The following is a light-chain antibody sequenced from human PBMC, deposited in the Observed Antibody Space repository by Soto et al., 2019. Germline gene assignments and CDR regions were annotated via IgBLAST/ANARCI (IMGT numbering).Light chain of an antibody. CDR3: SSYTSISTLV. V-gene: IGLV2-14*01. Sequence: QSVLTQPASVSGSPGQSITISCTGTSSDVGGYNYVSWYQQHPGKVPKLMIYEVSDRPSGVSNRFSGSKSGNTASLTISGLQAEDEADYYCSSYTSISTLVFGSGTKLTVL. CDR1: SSDVGGYNY. CDR2: EVS. J-gene: IGLJ1*01.